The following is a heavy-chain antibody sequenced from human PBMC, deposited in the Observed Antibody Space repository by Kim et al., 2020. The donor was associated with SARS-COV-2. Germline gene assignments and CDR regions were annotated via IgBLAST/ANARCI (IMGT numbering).Heavy chain of an antibody. CDR2: IKSKGSGGTI. CDR1: GLIFSDSW. CDR3: SHIASFNELHGS. Sequence: GGSLRLSCGVSGLIFSDSWVSWVRQAPGKGLEWVGRIKSKGSGGTIDYAAPVKGRFTISRDDLKNTVYLQMDSLKTEDSALYYCSHIASFNELHGSWGQG. D-gene: IGHD1-1*01. V-gene: IGHV3-15*01. J-gene: IGHJ5*02.